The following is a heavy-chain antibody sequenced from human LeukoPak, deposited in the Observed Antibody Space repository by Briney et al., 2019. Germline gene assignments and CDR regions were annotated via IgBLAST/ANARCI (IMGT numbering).Heavy chain of an antibody. CDR3: ATFGGGSQNWFDP. D-gene: IGHD3-16*01. Sequence: VKVSRKVSGYTLTELSMHWVRQAPGKGLEWMGGFDPEDGETIYAQKFQGRVTMTEDTSTDTAYMELSSLRSEDTAVYYCATFGGGSQNWFDPWGQGTLVTVSS. V-gene: IGHV1-24*01. CDR1: GYTLTELS. J-gene: IGHJ5*02. CDR2: FDPEDGET.